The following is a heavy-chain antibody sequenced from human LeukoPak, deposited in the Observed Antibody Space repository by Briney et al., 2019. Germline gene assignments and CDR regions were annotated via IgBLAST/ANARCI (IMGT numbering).Heavy chain of an antibody. J-gene: IGHJ4*02. CDR1: GGSFSGYY. V-gene: IGHV4-34*01. Sequence: SETLSLTCAVYGGSFSGYYWSWIRQPPGKGLEWIGEINHSGSTNYNPSLKSRVTISVDTSKNQFSLKLSSVTAADTAVYYCARVPRYHYKDFDYWGQGTLVTVSS. D-gene: IGHD1-20*01. CDR2: INHSGST. CDR3: ARVPRYHYKDFDY.